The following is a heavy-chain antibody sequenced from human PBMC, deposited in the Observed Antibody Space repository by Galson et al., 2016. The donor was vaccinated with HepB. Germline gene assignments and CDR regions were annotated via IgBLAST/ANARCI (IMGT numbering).Heavy chain of an antibody. Sequence: SLRLSCAASGFTFRSYAMSWVRQAPGKGLEWVSTMTDSGGSTYYADSVKGRFTISRDNSKKTLFLQMNSLRVEDTAMYYCAKRTSHDYGALLDYCGQGTLVTVSS. D-gene: IGHD4-17*01. CDR3: AKRTSHDYGALLDY. V-gene: IGHV3-23*01. CDR1: GFTFRSYA. CDR2: MTDSGGST. J-gene: IGHJ4*02.